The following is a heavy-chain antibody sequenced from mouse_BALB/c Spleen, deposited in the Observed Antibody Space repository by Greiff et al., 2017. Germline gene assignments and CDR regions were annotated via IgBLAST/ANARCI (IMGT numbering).Heavy chain of an antibody. CDR1: GYSITSDYA. Sequence: EVKLMESGPGLVKPSQSLSLTCTVTGYSITSDYAWNWIRQFPGNKLEWMGYISYSGSTSYNPSLKSRISITRDTSKNQFFLQLNSVTTEDTATYYCARRDDSFAYWGQGTLVTVSA. CDR3: ARRDDSFAY. V-gene: IGHV3-2*02. J-gene: IGHJ3*01. CDR2: ISYSGST. D-gene: IGHD2-4*01.